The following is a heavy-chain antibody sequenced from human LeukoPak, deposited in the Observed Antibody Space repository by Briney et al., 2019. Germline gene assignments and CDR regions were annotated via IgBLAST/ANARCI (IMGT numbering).Heavy chain of an antibody. CDR2: INWNGATT. D-gene: IGHD3-22*01. V-gene: IGHV3-20*04. CDR1: GFTFDDYG. Sequence: GGSLRLSCAASGFTFDDYGMSWVRQAPGKGLEWVSGINWNGATTTYADSVKGRFTISRDNAKNSLYLQMSSLRAEDTALYYCARDHDTLLVVDRGFEIWGQGTTITVSS. CDR3: ARDHDTLLVVDRGFEI. J-gene: IGHJ3*02.